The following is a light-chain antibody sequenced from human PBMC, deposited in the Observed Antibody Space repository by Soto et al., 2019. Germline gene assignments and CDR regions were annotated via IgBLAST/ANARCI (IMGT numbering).Light chain of an antibody. J-gene: IGLJ1*01. CDR3: SSYAGSNIYV. CDR1: SSDVGAYNY. CDR2: EVS. Sequence: QSALTQPASVSGPPGQSITISCTGTSSDVGAYNYVSWYQQHPGKAPKLMIYEVSKRPSGVPDRFSGSKSGNTASLTVSGLQAEDEADYYCSSYAGSNIYVFGTGTKVTVL. V-gene: IGLV2-8*01.